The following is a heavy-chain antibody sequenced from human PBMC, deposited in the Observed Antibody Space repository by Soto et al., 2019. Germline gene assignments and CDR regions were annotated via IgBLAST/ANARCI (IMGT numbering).Heavy chain of an antibody. V-gene: IGHV3-23*01. D-gene: IGHD2-15*01. CDR2: ISGSGGST. CDR1: GFTFSSYA. CDR3: AKPPGGVCSGGSCYYYYYGMVV. Sequence: EVQLLESGGGLVQPGGSLRLSCAASGFTFSSYAMSWVRQAPGKGLEWVSAISGSGGSTYYADSVKGRFTISRDNSKNTLYLQMNSLRAEDTAVYYCAKPPGGVCSGGSCYYYYYGMVVWGQGTTVTVSS. J-gene: IGHJ6*02.